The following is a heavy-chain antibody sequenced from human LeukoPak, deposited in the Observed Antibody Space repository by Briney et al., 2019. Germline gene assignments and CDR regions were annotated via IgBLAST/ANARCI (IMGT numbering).Heavy chain of an antibody. CDR2: IYYSGST. Sequence: SETLSLTCTVSGGSISSSSYYWGWIRQPPGKGLEWIGSIYYSGSTYYNPSLKSRVTISVDTSKNQFSLKLSSMTAADTAVYYCARRAADDYYDFWSGYSYFDYWGQGTLVTVSS. V-gene: IGHV4-39*01. CDR1: GGSISSSSYY. CDR3: ARRAADDYYDFWSGYSYFDY. D-gene: IGHD3-3*01. J-gene: IGHJ4*02.